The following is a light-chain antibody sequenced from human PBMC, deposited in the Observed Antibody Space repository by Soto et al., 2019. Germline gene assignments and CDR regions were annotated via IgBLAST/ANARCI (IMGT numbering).Light chain of an antibody. J-gene: IGKJ5*01. CDR1: QGLSSY. Sequence: IQFTQSPSSLSAFVGDRVTITCRASQGLSSYLAWYQQKPGKAPNLLIYAAFTLQSGVPSRFSGSGSGTEFTLTISSLQPEDFATYYCQQLKSYPITFGQGTRLEIK. CDR2: AAF. CDR3: QQLKSYPIT. V-gene: IGKV1-9*01.